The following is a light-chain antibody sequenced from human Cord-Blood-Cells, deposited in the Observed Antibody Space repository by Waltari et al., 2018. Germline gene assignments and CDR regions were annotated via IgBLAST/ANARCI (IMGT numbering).Light chain of an antibody. CDR1: QSLSSN. CDR3: QQYNNWPT. CDR2: GAS. V-gene: IGKV3-15*01. J-gene: IGKJ1*01. Sequence: EIVMTQSPATLSVSPGERATLSCRASQSLSSNLAWYQQKPGQAPRLLIYGASTRATGIPARFSGSGSGTEFTLTISSLQSEDFAVYSCQQYNNWPTFGQGTKVEIK.